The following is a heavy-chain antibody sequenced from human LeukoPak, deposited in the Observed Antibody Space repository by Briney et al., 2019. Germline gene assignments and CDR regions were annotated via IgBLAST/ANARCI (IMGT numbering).Heavy chain of an antibody. J-gene: IGHJ4*02. CDR3: AKGDDILTGYLSYFDY. Sequence: GGSLRLSCAASGFTFRTYAMNWVRQAPGKGLEWVSGISGSGDNAYYADSVKGRFTISRDNSKNTLYLQMNSLRAEDTAVYYCAKGDDILTGYLSYFDYWGQGTLVTVSS. CDR2: ISGSGDNA. CDR1: GFTFRTYA. V-gene: IGHV3-23*01. D-gene: IGHD3-9*01.